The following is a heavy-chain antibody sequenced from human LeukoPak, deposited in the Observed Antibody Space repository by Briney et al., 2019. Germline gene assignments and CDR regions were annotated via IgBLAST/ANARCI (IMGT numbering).Heavy chain of an antibody. J-gene: IGHJ4*02. Sequence: SETLSLTCTVSGGSITSSPYYWGWIRQAPGKALEWIANIYYSGTTAYNPSLKSRVTISVDTPKNQFSLELTSVTAADTAVYYCARLSSVTCCSGGSCSRGGYDYWGQGTLVTVSS. CDR1: GGSITSSPYY. D-gene: IGHD2-15*01. CDR3: ARLSSVTCCSGGSCSRGGYDY. CDR2: IYYSGTT. V-gene: IGHV4-39*01.